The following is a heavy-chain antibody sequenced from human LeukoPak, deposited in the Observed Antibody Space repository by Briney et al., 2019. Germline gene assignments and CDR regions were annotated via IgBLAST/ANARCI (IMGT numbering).Heavy chain of an antibody. CDR2: ISGSGGST. D-gene: IGHD2-21*02. V-gene: IGHV3-23*01. J-gene: IGHJ4*02. CDR3: VKDGVLAYCGGDCYSVEYYFDY. Sequence: GGSLRLSCAASGFTFSSYAMSWVRQAPGKGLEWVSAISGSGGSTYYADSVKGRFTISRDNSKNTLYLQMNSLRAEDTAVYYCVKDGVLAYCGGDCYSVEYYFDYWGQGTLVTVSS. CDR1: GFTFSSYA.